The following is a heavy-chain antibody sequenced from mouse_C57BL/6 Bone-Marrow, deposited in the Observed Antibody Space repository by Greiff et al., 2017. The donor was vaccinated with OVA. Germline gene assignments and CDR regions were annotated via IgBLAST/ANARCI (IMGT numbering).Heavy chain of an antibody. CDR1: GYTFTSYW. V-gene: IGHV1-59*01. D-gene: IGHD2-5*01. J-gene: IGHJ4*01. CDR2: IDPSDSYT. Sequence: QVQLQQPGAELVRPGTSVKLSCKASGYTFTSYWMHWVKQRPGQGLEWIGVIDPSDSYTNYNQKFKGKATLTVDTSSSTAYMQLSSLTSEDSAVYYWERRGAYYSNYYAMDYWGQGTSVTVSS. CDR3: ERRGAYYSNYYAMDY.